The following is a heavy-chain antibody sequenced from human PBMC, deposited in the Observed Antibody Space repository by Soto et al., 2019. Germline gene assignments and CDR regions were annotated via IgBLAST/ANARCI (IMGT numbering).Heavy chain of an antibody. Sequence: GASVKGSCKASGYTLISRWMHWVRQAPGQGLEWMGLINPSGGSTIYAQKFQGRVTMTSDTSTSTFYMELSSLTSEDTAVYYCTRDLGVPDDYWGQGTLVTVSS. V-gene: IGHV1-46*01. D-gene: IGHD3-3*01. CDR1: GYTLISRW. J-gene: IGHJ4*02. CDR2: INPSGGST. CDR3: TRDLGVPDDY.